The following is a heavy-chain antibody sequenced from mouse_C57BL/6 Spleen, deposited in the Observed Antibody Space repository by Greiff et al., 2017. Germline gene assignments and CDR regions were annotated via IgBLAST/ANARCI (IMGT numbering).Heavy chain of an antibody. J-gene: IGHJ4*01. V-gene: IGHV1-80*01. Sequence: QVQLQQSGAELVKPGASVKISCKASGYAFSSYWMNWVKQRPGKGLEWIGQIYPGAGDTNYNGKFKGKATLTADKSSSTAYMQLSSMTSEDSAVYFCARRGLRGYAMDYWGQGTSVTVAS. CDR3: ARRGLRGYAMDY. CDR1: GYAFSSYW. D-gene: IGHD2-4*01. CDR2: IYPGAGDT.